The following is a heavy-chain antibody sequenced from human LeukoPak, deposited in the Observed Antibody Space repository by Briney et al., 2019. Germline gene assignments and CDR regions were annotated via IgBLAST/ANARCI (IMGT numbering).Heavy chain of an antibody. CDR2: ISYDGSNK. J-gene: IGHJ4*02. CDR3: ATSNHVAPALGYFDS. V-gene: IGHV3-30*03. CDR1: GFTFSSYG. D-gene: IGHD5-18*01. Sequence: GGSLRLSCAASGFTFSSYGMHWVRQAPGKWLEWVAVISYDGSNKYYADSVKGRFTISRDNSKNTLYLQMNSLRSDDTAVYYCATSNHVAPALGYFDSWGQGTLVTVSS.